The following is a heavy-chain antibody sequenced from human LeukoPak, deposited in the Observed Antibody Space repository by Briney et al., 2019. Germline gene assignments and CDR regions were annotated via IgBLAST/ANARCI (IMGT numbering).Heavy chain of an antibody. D-gene: IGHD5-12*01. J-gene: IGHJ6*03. CDR2: IRYDGSNK. Sequence: GGSLRPSCAASGFTFSSYGMHWVRQAPGKGLEWVAFIRYDGSNKYYADSVKGRFTVSRDNSKNTLYLQMKSLRAEDTAVYYCAKGGGYEAQYYYYYLDVWGKGTTVTISS. CDR1: GFTFSSYG. V-gene: IGHV3-30*02. CDR3: AKGGGYEAQYYYYYLDV.